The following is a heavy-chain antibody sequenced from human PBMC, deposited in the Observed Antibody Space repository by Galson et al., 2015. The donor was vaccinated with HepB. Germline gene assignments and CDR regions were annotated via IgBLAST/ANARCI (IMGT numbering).Heavy chain of an antibody. CDR2: ISSSSSYI. CDR1: GFTFSSYS. V-gene: IGHV3-21*01. Sequence: SLRLSCAASGFTFSSYSMNWVRQAPGKGLEWVSSISSSSSYIYYADSVKGRFTISRDNAKNSLYLQMNSLRAEDTAVYYCARDPFGSSWYYFDYWGQGTLVTVSS. CDR3: ARDPFGSSWYYFDY. J-gene: IGHJ4*02. D-gene: IGHD6-13*01.